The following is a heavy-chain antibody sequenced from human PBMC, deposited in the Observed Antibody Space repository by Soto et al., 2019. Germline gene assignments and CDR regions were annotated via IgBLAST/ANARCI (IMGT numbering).Heavy chain of an antibody. V-gene: IGHV4-34*08. D-gene: IGHD3-3*01. Sequence: ETLRYPNAVYGGTARRYSWLWIRQPLGKRMEWIGEINNTGGTHYNPSLKSRVTMSVDTSKNQFSPRMSAVTAADRAIYYCASRITIFALLIPPFD. CDR3: ASRITIFALLIPPFD. CDR1: GGTARRYS. J-gene: IGHJ5*01. CDR2: INNTGGT.